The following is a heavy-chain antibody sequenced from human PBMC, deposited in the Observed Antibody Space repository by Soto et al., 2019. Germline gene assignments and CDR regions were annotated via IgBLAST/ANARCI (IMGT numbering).Heavy chain of an antibody. CDR1: GGSISSGSYY. Sequence: QVQLQESGPGLVKPSQTLSLTCTVSGGSISSGSYYWSWIRQHPGKGLEWIGYIYYSGRTYYNPSLNSRVTISLVTSKNQFSLKLSSVTAADTAVYYCARGLRPDSYYYYGMDVWGQGTTVTVSS. CDR3: ARGLRPDSYYYYGMDV. D-gene: IGHD4-17*01. CDR2: IYYSGRT. V-gene: IGHV4-31*03. J-gene: IGHJ6*02.